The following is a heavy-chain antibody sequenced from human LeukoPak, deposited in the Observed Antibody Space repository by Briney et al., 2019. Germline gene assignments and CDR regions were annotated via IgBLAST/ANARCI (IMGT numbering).Heavy chain of an antibody. CDR3: VSLLFGGAGRGN. CDR2: IYYSGSV. CDR1: GGSLNSYF. V-gene: IGHV4-59*12. D-gene: IGHD3-3*01. J-gene: IGHJ4*02. Sequence: SETLSLTCTVSGGSLNSYFWSWIRQPPGKGLEWIEYIYYSGSVNYSPSLKSRVTISVDRSKNQFSLTLISVTAADTAVYYCVSLLFGGAGRGNWGQGSLVTVSS.